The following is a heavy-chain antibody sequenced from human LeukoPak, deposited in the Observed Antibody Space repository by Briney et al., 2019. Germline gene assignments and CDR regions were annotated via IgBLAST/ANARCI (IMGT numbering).Heavy chain of an antibody. CDR1: DASISSYY. V-gene: IGHV4-59*01. J-gene: IGHJ5*02. D-gene: IGHD4-11*01. CDR3: ARGNDYSNGFMWFDP. Sequence: PSETLSLTCAVSDASISSYYWSWIREPPRKGLEWIGYIYYSGSTYSNPSLKSRVTLSVDTSRNQFSLKLNSVTAADTAVYFCARGNDYSNGFMWFDPWGQGTLVTVSS. CDR2: IYYSGST.